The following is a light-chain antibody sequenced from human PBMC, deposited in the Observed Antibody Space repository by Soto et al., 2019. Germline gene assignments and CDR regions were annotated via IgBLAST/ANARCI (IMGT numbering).Light chain of an antibody. CDR2: DAS. V-gene: IGKV1-5*01. Sequence: DIQVTQSPSTLSASVGDRVTITCRASQSISTWLAWYQQKPGKAPKLLIYDASSLQSGVPSRFSGHGSGTDFTLTISSLQPDDFATYYCQQYNSYTTFGQGTKVDIK. CDR1: QSISTW. J-gene: IGKJ2*01. CDR3: QQYNSYTT.